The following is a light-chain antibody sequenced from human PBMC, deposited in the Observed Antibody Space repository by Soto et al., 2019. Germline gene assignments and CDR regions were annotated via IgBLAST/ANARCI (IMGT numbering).Light chain of an antibody. CDR1: QSVSSSY. CDR2: GAS. Sequence: EIVLTQSPGTLSLSPGERATLSCRASQSVSSSYLAWYQQKPGQAPRLLIYGASSRATGIPDRFSGSGSGTDFTLTIGRLEPEDFAVYYCQQYGSSPLVTFGGGTKVEIK. V-gene: IGKV3-20*01. J-gene: IGKJ4*01. CDR3: QQYGSSPLVT.